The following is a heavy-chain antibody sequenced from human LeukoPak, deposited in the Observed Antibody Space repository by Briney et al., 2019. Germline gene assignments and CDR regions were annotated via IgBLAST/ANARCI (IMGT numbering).Heavy chain of an antibody. J-gene: IGHJ4*02. CDR3: TTGTWIQLWLPDY. V-gene: IGHV3-15*01. CDR2: IKSKTDGGTT. CDR1: GFTFSSNG. D-gene: IGHD5-18*01. Sequence: GGSLRLSCAASGFTFSSNGMTWVRQAPGKGLEWVGHIKSKTDGGTTDFAAPVKGRFTISRDDSKNTLFLQMNSLKTEDTAVYYCTTGTWIQLWLPDYWGQGTLVTVSS.